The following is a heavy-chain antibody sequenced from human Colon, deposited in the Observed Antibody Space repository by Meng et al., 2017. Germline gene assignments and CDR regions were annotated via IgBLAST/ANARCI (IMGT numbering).Heavy chain of an antibody. CDR2: MYYGGSA. CDR3: ARGLKGSLEF. Sequence: QGHPMGSGPGLVRPSTPLSLLCSVSGDSITRGGYHWSWVRQRPGRGLEWVGHMYYGGSAFYNPALRSRLTMSTDRSANQFSLRVTSVTAADTATYFCARGLKGSLEFWGQGALVTVSS. CDR1: GDSITRGGYH. D-gene: IGHD3-10*01. V-gene: IGHV4-31*03. J-gene: IGHJ4*02.